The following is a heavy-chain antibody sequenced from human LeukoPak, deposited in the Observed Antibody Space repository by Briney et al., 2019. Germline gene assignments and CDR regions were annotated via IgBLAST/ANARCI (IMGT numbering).Heavy chain of an antibody. CDR3: ARVPNYYDSSGYRRNIYFDY. CDR1: GGSISSYY. Sequence: PSETLSLTCTVSGGSISSYYWSWIRQPPGKGLEWIGYIYYSGSTNYNPSLKSRVTISVDMSKNQFSLKLSSVTAADTAVYYCARVPNYYDSSGYRRNIYFDYWGQGTLVTVSS. CDR2: IYYSGST. D-gene: IGHD3-22*01. V-gene: IGHV4-59*01. J-gene: IGHJ4*02.